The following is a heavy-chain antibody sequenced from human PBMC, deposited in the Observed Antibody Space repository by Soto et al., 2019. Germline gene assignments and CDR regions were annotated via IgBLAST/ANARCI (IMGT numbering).Heavy chain of an antibody. V-gene: IGHV4-4*07. CDR1: GGSISSYY. Sequence: SETLSLTCTVSGGSISSYYWSWIRQPAGKGLEWIGRIYTSGSTNYNPSLKSRVTMSVDTSKNQFSLKLSSVTAADTAVYYCARGPPFDYYDSSYFDYWGQGTLVTVSS. CDR3: ARGPPFDYYDSSYFDY. D-gene: IGHD3-22*01. CDR2: IYTSGST. J-gene: IGHJ4*02.